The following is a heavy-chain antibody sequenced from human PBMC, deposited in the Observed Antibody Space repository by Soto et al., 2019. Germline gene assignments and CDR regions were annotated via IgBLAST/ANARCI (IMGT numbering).Heavy chain of an antibody. CDR2: IYWDDDK. Sequence: SGPTLVNPTQTLTLTCTFSGFSLSTSGVGVGWIRQPPGKALEWLALIYWDDDKRYSPSLKSRLTITKDTSKNQVVLTMTNMDPVDTATYYCAHRRRALEGRRTPAGDQFDYWGQGTLVTVSS. V-gene: IGHV2-5*02. CDR1: GFSLSTSGVG. CDR3: AHRRRALEGRRTPAGDQFDY. J-gene: IGHJ4*02. D-gene: IGHD2-21*01.